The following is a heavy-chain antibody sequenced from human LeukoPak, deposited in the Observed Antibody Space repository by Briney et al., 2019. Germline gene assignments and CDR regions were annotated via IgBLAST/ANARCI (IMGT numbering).Heavy chain of an antibody. CDR3: AKVPYSDYGSGRPPFMDV. Sequence: GGSLTLSCAASGFTFSNYAMSWVRQPPGKGLEWVSTISDSGTSTYYADSVKGRFTISRDTSKHTLYLQMNSLRGEDTAIYYCAKVPYSDYGSGRPPFMDVWGEGSTVAVSS. D-gene: IGHD3-10*01. V-gene: IGHV3-23*01. J-gene: IGHJ6*01. CDR1: GFTFSNYA. CDR2: ISDSGTST.